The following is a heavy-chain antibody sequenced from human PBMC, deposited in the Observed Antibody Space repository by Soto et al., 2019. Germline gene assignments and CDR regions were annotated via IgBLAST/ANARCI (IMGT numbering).Heavy chain of an antibody. D-gene: IGHD2-15*01. V-gene: IGHV3-23*01. CDR2: ISSSGDST. CDR1: GFSFSSYA. J-gene: IGHJ6*02. Sequence: EGQLLESGGGLIQPGGSLRLSCAASGFSFSSYAMNWVRQAPGRGLEWVSGISSSGDSTSLADSVKGRFAISRDNSKNPLYLQMSSLRGEDTAVYYCATAGGSFGVVVAATWWKYGLDVWGQGTTVTV. CDR3: ATAGGSFGVVVAATWWKYGLDV.